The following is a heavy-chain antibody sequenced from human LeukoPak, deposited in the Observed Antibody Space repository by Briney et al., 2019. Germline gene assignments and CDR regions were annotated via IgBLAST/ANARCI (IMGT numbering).Heavy chain of an antibody. CDR3: ARLIVGAIKN. J-gene: IGHJ4*02. V-gene: IGHV3-7*01. CDR1: GFTFSSHW. Sequence: PGGSLRLSCAASGFTFSSHWMSWVRQAPGKGLEWVANIKQDGSEKYYVDSVKGRFTISRDNAKNSLYLQMNSLRAEDTAVYYCARLIVGAIKNCGQGTLVTVSS. CDR2: IKQDGSEK. D-gene: IGHD1-26*01.